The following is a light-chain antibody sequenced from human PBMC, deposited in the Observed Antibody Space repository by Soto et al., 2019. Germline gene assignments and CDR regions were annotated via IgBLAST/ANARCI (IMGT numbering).Light chain of an antibody. CDR1: QSISIY. Sequence: DIQMTQSPSSLSASVGDRVTITCRASQSISIYLNWYQQKPGQPPKLLIYWASTRESGVPDRFSGSGSGTDFALTISSLQAEDVAVYYCQQYHTNPRTFGQGTKVEIK. CDR3: QQYHTNPRT. V-gene: IGKV4-1*01. CDR2: WAS. J-gene: IGKJ1*01.